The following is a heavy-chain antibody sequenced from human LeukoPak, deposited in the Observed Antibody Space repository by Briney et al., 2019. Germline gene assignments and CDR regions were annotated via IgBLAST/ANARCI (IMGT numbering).Heavy chain of an antibody. CDR2: INHSGST. CDR1: GGSLSGYY. CDR3: ATQTGWFGELSY. V-gene: IGHV4-34*01. D-gene: IGHD3-10*01. Sequence: SETLSLTCAVYGGSLSGYYWSWIRQPPGKGLEWIGEINHSGSTNYNPSLKSRVTISVDTSKNQFSLKLSSVTAADTAVYYCATQTGWFGELSYWGQGTLVTVSS. J-gene: IGHJ4*02.